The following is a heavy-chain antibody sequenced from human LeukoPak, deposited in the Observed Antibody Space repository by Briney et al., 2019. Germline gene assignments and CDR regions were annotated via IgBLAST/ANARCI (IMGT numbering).Heavy chain of an antibody. CDR1: GGSISSSSYY. D-gene: IGHD6-19*01. Sequence: SETLSLTCTVSGGSISSSSYYWGWVRQPPGKGLEWIGSIYYSGSTYYNPSLKSRVTISVDTSKNQFSLKLSSVTAADTAVYYCARPRPTPIAVAGPYFDYWGQGTLVTVSS. CDR2: IYYSGST. J-gene: IGHJ4*02. CDR3: ARPRPTPIAVAGPYFDY. V-gene: IGHV4-39*01.